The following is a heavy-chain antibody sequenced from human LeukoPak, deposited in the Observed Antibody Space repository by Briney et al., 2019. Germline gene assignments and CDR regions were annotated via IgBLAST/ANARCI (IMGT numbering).Heavy chain of an antibody. CDR2: INPNNGGT. V-gene: IGHV1-2*02. CDR3: ARGIPSFTLFGVVIY. CDR1: GYNFPGYD. J-gene: IGHJ4*02. D-gene: IGHD3-3*01. Sequence: ASVKVSCKTSGYNFPGYDIHWVRQAPGHGPECMGLINPNNGGTEYAQRFQGRVTMTRDTSISTAFMELSGLRSDDTAVYYCARGIPSFTLFGVVIYWGQGTAVTVSS.